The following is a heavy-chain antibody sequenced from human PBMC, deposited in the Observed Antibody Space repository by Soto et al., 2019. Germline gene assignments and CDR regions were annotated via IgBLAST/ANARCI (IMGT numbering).Heavy chain of an antibody. D-gene: IGHD3-22*01. CDR1: GASINNNDYY. V-gene: IGHV4-30-4*01. J-gene: IGHJ2*01. CDR2: VYYSGST. Sequence: QLQESGPGLGMPSQTLSLTCTVSGASINNNDYYWSWIRQTPGKGLEWIGYVYYSGSTDYIPSLKSRLSMSIDKSQNQFTLKLNSVTAADTATYYCARMSYFYDKWYFDLWGRGTLVTVSS. CDR3: ARMSYFYDKWYFDL.